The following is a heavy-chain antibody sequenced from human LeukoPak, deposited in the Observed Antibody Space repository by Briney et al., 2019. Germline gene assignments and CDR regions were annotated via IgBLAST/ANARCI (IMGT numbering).Heavy chain of an antibody. CDR3: AGDPHYDFWSGETGYMDV. CDR2: ISGSGDNT. CDR1: GFTFSNYA. D-gene: IGHD3-3*01. V-gene: IGHV3-23*01. J-gene: IGHJ6*03. Sequence: GGSLRLSCAASGFTFSNYAMSWVRQAPGKGLEWVSAISGSGDNTYYADSVKGRFTISRDNSKNTLYLQMNSLRAEDTAVYYCAGDPHYDFWSGETGYMDVWGKGTTVTVSS.